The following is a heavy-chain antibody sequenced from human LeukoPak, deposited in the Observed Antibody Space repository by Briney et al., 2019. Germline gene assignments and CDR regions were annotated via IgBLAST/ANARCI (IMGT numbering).Heavy chain of an antibody. D-gene: IGHD3-22*01. V-gene: IGHV1-3*01. Sequence: ASVKVSCKASGYTFTSYAMHWVRQAPGQTLEWRGWINAGNGNTKYSQKFQGRVTITRDTSASTAYMELSSLRSEDTAVYYCAGDCNYNDSSGYYHIDYWGQGTLVTVSS. J-gene: IGHJ4*02. CDR3: AGDCNYNDSSGYYHIDY. CDR1: GYTFTSYA. CDR2: INAGNGNT.